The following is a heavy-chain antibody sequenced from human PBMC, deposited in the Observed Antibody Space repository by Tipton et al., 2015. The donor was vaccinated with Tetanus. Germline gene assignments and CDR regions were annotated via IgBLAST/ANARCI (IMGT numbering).Heavy chain of an antibody. CDR1: GGSITSGSYY. Sequence: LRLSCSVSGGSITSGSYYWGWIRQPPGKGLEWIGNIYYSGTTYYNSPLKSRVTISLDTSKNRFSLRMTSVTAADTAVYYCARQADNWFDPWGQGTLVVVSS. V-gene: IGHV4-39*01. J-gene: IGHJ5*02. CDR3: ARQADNWFDP. CDR2: IYYSGTT.